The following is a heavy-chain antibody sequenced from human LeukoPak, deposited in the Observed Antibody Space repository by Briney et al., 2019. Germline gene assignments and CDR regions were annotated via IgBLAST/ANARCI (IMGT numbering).Heavy chain of an antibody. CDR3: ARQRRGYSYGTLDY. CDR1: GFTFNRYA. CDR2: ISSDGTDE. Sequence: GGSLRLSCATSGFTFNRYAMNWVRQAPGMGLEWVAVISSDGTDEFYADSVRGRFTISRDNSRNTLYLQMRSLRREDTAVYYCARQRRGYSYGTLDYWGQGTLIAVSS. D-gene: IGHD5-18*01. V-gene: IGHV3-30*11. J-gene: IGHJ4*02.